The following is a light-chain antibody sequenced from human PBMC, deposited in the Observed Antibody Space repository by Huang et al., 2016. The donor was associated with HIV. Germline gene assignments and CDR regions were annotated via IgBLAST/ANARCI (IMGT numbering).Light chain of an antibody. V-gene: IGKV3-15*01. Sequence: EIVMTQSPGTLSVAPGERATLSCRASQNINTNLAWFQQKPGQAPRLLIYAASTRTADFPARFSGSGSRTEFTLTISSLQSEDIAVCYCQQYNDWPRSFGQGTKVEIK. CDR1: QNINTN. J-gene: IGKJ1*01. CDR3: QQYNDWPRS. CDR2: AAS.